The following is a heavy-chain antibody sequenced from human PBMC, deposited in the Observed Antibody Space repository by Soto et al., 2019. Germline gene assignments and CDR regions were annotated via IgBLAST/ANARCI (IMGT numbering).Heavy chain of an antibody. CDR2: ISRVGSTM. Sequence: GGSLRLSSAASGFTFSSYSMNWVRRAPGKGLEWVSKISRVGSTMYYADSVKGRFTISRDNAKNSVHLQMDSLRDEDTAVYYYARGYSYGPSGMDVWGQGTTVTVSS. J-gene: IGHJ6*02. CDR3: ARGYSYGPSGMDV. CDR1: GFTFSSYS. V-gene: IGHV3-48*02. D-gene: IGHD5-18*01.